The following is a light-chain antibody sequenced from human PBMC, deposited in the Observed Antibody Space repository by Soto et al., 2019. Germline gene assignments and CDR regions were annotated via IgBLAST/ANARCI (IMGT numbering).Light chain of an antibody. CDR2: DAS. J-gene: IGKJ1*01. V-gene: IGKV3D-15*01. CDR3: QQYNNWPQT. Sequence: IVMTHSPATLSVSAWERATLSFRASQSVSSNLAWYQQKPGQAPRLLIYDASNRATGVPARFSGSGSGTDFTLTISGLQSEDFAVYYCQQYNNWPQTFGQGTKVDIK. CDR1: QSVSSN.